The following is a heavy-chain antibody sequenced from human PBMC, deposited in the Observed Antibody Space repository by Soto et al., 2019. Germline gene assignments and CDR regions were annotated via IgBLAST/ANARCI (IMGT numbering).Heavy chain of an antibody. Sequence: LRLSCSASGFTFSSYWMHWVRQAPGKGLVCFPRINSDGSGRSXXXSXXXRXXXXXXXCKXXLDXXXNXXXAEETAVYYCARGMDYWGQGTLVTVSS. CDR3: ARGMDY. CDR2: INSDGSGR. J-gene: IGHJ4*02. V-gene: IGHV3-74*01. CDR1: GFTFSSYW.